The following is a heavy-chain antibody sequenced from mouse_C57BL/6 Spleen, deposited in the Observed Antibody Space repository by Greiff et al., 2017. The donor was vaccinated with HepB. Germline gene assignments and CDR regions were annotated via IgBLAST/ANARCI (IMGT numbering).Heavy chain of an antibody. CDR2: IYPNSGGT. Sequence: QVQLQQPGAELVNPGASVKLSCKASGYTFTSYWLHWVMQRPGRGLEWIGRIYPNSGGTKYNEKFKSKATLTVDKPSSTAYMQLSSLSSEDSAVYYCARDYGIIWFAYWGEGALVTVSA. V-gene: IGHV1-72*01. CDR1: GYTFTSYW. J-gene: IGHJ3*01. CDR3: ARDYGIIWFAY. D-gene: IGHD1-1*01.